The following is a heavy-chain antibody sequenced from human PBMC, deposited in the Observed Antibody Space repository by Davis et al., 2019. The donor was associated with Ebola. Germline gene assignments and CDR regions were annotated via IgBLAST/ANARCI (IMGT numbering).Heavy chain of an antibody. Sequence: AASVKVSCKASGGTFSSYAISWVRQAPGQGLEWMGGIIPIFGTANYAQKFQGRVTITADESTSTAYMGLSSLRSEDTAVYYCAGGWTVNYGIDVWGQGTTVTVSS. D-gene: IGHD3/OR15-3a*01. V-gene: IGHV1-69*13. CDR3: AGGWTVNYGIDV. CDR1: GGTFSSYA. J-gene: IGHJ6*02. CDR2: IIPIFGTA.